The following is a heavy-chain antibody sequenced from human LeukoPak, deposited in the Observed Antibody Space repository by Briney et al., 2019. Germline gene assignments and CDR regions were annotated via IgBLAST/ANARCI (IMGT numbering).Heavy chain of an antibody. CDR2: IYQSGVA. Sequence: PSETLSLTCNVSGGSLSSRNYYWAWIRQPPGRGLEWMGSIYQSGVAHYNPSRRSRVTISVDKSTNQFSLKLSSVTAADTPLYDCARQGGYCTTGSCYSRANAFDMWGQGILVTVSS. V-gene: IGHV4-39*01. J-gene: IGHJ3*02. D-gene: IGHD2-15*01. CDR3: ARQGGYCTTGSCYSRANAFDM. CDR1: GGSLSSRNYY.